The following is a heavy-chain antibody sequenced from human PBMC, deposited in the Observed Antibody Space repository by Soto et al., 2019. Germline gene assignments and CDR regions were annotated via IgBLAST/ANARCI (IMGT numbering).Heavy chain of an antibody. Sequence: GASVKVSCKACGCTFSSYAISWVRQAPGQGLEWMGGIIPIFGTANYAQKFQGRVTITADESTSTAYMELSSLRSEDTAVYYCATTYYYDSSGYPLYPRSAVPKGDYWGQGTLVTVSS. D-gene: IGHD3-22*01. CDR1: GCTFSSYA. CDR3: ATTYYYDSSGYPLYPRSAVPKGDY. J-gene: IGHJ4*02. CDR2: IIPIFGTA. V-gene: IGHV1-69*13.